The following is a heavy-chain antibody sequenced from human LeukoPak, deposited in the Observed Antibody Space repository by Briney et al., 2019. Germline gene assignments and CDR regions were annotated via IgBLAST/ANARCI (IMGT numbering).Heavy chain of an antibody. CDR3: TTGYFASY. CDR1: GITISSNY. D-gene: IGHD3-10*01. CDR2: IKSKSDGGTT. J-gene: IGHJ4*02. Sequence: PGGSLRLSCAASGITISSNYMSWVRQAPGRGLEWVGRIKSKSDGGTTDYAAPVKGRFTISRDDSKETLYLEMNSLKTEDTAVYYCTTGYFASYWGQGALVTVSS. V-gene: IGHV3-15*01.